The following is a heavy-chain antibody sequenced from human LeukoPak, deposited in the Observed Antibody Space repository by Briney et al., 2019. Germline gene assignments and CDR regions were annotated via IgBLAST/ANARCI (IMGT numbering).Heavy chain of an antibody. D-gene: IGHD3-22*01. J-gene: IGHJ4*02. Sequence: SETLSLTCAVYGGSFSGYYWSWIRQPPGKGLEWIGEINHSGSTNYNPSLKSRVTISVDTSKNQFSLKLSSVTAADTAMYYCARHGYDNSGYPLDYWGQGTLVTVSS. V-gene: IGHV4-34*01. CDR2: INHSGST. CDR1: GGSFSGYY. CDR3: ARHGYDNSGYPLDY.